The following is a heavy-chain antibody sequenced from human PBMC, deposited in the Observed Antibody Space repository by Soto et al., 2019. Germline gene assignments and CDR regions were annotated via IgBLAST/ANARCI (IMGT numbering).Heavy chain of an antibody. D-gene: IGHD6-13*01. J-gene: IGHJ1*01. V-gene: IGHV4-39*07. CDR2: IYHSGST. CDR1: GDSISSGTHY. Sequence: PSETLSLTCTVSGDSISSGTHYWNWVRQPPGKGLEWIGEIYHSGSTNYNPSLKSRVTISVAKSKNQFSLKLSSVTAAGTAVYYCLAAAGPRLIAEYSQHWGQGTRVTVSS. CDR3: LAAAGPRLIAEYSQH.